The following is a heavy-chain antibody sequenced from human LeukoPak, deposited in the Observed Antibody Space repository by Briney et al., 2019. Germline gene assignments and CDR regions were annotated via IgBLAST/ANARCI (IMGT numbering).Heavy chain of an antibody. V-gene: IGHV3-20*01. D-gene: IGHD3-22*01. J-gene: IGHJ5*02. CDR1: GFIFDDYG. CDR2: INWSGAST. Sequence: GGSLRLSCVASGFIFDDYGLSWVRHVPGKGLEWVSGINWSGASTGYADSVRGRFTISRDNAKTSLYLQMNSLRAEDTALYHCARNYYDSSGHAPFDPWGQGTLVTVSS. CDR3: ARNYYDSSGHAPFDP.